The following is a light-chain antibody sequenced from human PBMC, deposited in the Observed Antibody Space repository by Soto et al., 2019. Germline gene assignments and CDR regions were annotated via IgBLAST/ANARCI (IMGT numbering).Light chain of an antibody. CDR3: CSYGGSSTFVI. CDR1: SSDVGTYNF. J-gene: IGLJ2*01. V-gene: IGLV2-23*01. CDR2: EGT. Sequence: QSVLTQPASVSGSPGQSITISCTETSSDVGTYNFVSWYQQHPGKAPKLMIYEGTKRPSGVSNRFSGSKSGNTASLTISGLQAEDEADYYCCSYGGSSTFVIFGGGTKLTVL.